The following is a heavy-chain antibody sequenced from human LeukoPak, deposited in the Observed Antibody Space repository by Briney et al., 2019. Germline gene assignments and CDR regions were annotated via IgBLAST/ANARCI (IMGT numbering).Heavy chain of an antibody. Sequence: SETLSLTCAVYGGSFSGYYWSWIRQPPGKGLEWIGYIYYSGSTNYNPSLKSRVTISVDTSKNQFSLKLSSVTAADTAVYYCARHTPAYYYVSSGYPLDASDIWGQGTMVTVSS. V-gene: IGHV4-59*08. CDR1: GGSFSGYY. J-gene: IGHJ3*02. CDR2: IYYSGST. D-gene: IGHD3-22*01. CDR3: ARHTPAYYYVSSGYPLDASDI.